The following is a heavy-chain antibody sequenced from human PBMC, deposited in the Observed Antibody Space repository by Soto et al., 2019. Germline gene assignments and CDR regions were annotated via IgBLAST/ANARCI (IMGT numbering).Heavy chain of an antibody. Sequence: QTLSITCAIFGDSVSRYSSALTWIRKFPSRGLEWLGRTYYRSKWYNDYAVSVKSRITINPDTSKNQFSLQLNSVTPEDTAVYYCARHAVHSSGFTDYWGQGTLVTVSS. CDR2: TYYRSKWYN. V-gene: IGHV6-1*01. CDR3: ARHAVHSSGFTDY. CDR1: GDSVSRYSSA. J-gene: IGHJ4*02. D-gene: IGHD6-19*01.